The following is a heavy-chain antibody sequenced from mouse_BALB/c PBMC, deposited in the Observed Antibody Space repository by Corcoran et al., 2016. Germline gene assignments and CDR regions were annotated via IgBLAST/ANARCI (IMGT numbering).Heavy chain of an antibody. D-gene: IGHD2-1*01. CDR2: INTYTGEP. CDR3: ARGGKEYFDY. CDR1: GYTFTNYG. J-gene: IGHJ2*01. Sequence: QIQLVQSGPELKKPGETVKISCKASGYTFTNYGMNWVKQAPGKGLKWMGWINTYTGEPTYADDFKGRFAFSLETSASTAYLQINNLKNEDTATYFCARGGKEYFDYWGQGTTLTVSS. V-gene: IGHV9-3-1*01.